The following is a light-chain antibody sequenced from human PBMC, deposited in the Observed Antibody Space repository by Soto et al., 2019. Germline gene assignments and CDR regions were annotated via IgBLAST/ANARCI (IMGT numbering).Light chain of an antibody. CDR2: EVS. J-gene: IGLJ1*01. Sequence: QSALTEPACVSVSPGQSITISCTGTSSDVGAYNHVSWYQQHPGKAPKLMIYEVSNRPSGVSNRFSGSTSGNTVSLTISGLLPEDEADYYCNSYTSSSTVVFGTGTKVTVL. CDR1: SSDVGAYNH. V-gene: IGLV2-14*01. CDR3: NSYTSSSTVV.